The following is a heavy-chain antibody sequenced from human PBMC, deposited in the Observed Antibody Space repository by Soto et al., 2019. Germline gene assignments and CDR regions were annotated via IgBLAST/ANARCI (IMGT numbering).Heavy chain of an antibody. V-gene: IGHV3-23*01. CDR1: GFTFSSFA. CDR2: ISGSGGST. D-gene: IGHD6-19*01. J-gene: IGHJ2*01. Sequence: EVQLLESGGGLVQPGGSLRFSCAASGFTFSSFAMSWVRRAPGKGWEWVSAISGSGGSTYYADSVKGRFTISRDNSKNTLYLQMNSLRAEDTAVYYCATYMRQWLARRPGYFDLWGRGTLVTVSS. CDR3: ATYMRQWLARRPGYFDL.